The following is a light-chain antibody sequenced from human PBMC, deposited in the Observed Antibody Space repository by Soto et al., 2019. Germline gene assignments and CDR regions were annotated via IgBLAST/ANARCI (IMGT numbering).Light chain of an antibody. CDR1: QSISSY. CDR3: QQRYSTPLT. V-gene: IGKV1-39*01. Sequence: DIQMTQSPSSLSASVGDRVTITCRASQSISSYLNWYQQKPGKAPKLLNYAASSLQSGVPSRFSGSGSGTDFTLTISSLQPEDFATYYCQQRYSTPLTFGQGTKVEIK. J-gene: IGKJ1*01. CDR2: AAS.